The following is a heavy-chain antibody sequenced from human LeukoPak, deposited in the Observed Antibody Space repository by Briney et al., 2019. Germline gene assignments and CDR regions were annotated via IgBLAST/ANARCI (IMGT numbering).Heavy chain of an antibody. CDR1: GFTFSSYW. D-gene: IGHD3-3*01. Sequence: GGSLRLSCAASGFTFSSYWMSWVRQAPGKGLEWVSGISWNSGSIGYADSVKGRFTISRDNAKNSLYLQMNSLRAADTALYYCAKDKYYDSTYGMDVWGQGTTVTVSS. J-gene: IGHJ6*02. CDR2: ISWNSGSI. CDR3: AKDKYYDSTYGMDV. V-gene: IGHV3-9*01.